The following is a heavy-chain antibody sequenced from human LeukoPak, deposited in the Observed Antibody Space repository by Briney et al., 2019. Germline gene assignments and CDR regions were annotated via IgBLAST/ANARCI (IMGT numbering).Heavy chain of an antibody. CDR2: ISYDGSNK. D-gene: IGHD2-2*01. V-gene: IGHV3-30-3*01. CDR3: ARDIVVAKYYYHGMDV. CDR1: GFTFSSYA. J-gene: IGHJ6*02. Sequence: PGGSLRLSCAASGFTFSSYAMHWVRQAPGKGLEWVAVISYDGSNKYYADSVKGRFTISRDNSKNTLYLQMNSLRAEDTAVYYCARDIVVAKYYYHGMDVWGQGTTVTVSS.